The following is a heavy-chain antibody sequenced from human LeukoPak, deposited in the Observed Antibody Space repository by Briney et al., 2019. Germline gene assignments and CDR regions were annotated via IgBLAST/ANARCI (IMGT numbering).Heavy chain of an antibody. D-gene: IGHD4-17*01. Sequence: GGSLRLSCAASGFTFRSYDMTWVRQAPGKGLEWVSLISQTGGDTYYADSVKGRFTISRDNSKNTLYLQMNSLRAEDTAVYYCAKIDYGDYEGFVDYWGQGTLVTVSS. CDR3: AKIDYGDYEGFVDY. CDR2: ISQTGGDT. J-gene: IGHJ4*02. V-gene: IGHV3-23*01. CDR1: GFTFRSYD.